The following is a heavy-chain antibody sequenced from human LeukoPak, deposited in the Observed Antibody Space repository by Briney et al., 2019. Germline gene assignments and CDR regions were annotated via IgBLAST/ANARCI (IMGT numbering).Heavy chain of an antibody. Sequence: GGSLRLSCAASGFTFSSYAMSWVRQAPGKGLEWVSAISGSGGSTYYADSVKGRFTISRDNSKNTLYLQMNSLRAEDTAVYYCAKDKGVLWFGELSPADAFDIWGQGTMVTVSS. CDR3: AKDKGVLWFGELSPADAFDI. V-gene: IGHV3-23*01. D-gene: IGHD3-10*01. CDR2: ISGSGGST. CDR1: GFTFSSYA. J-gene: IGHJ3*02.